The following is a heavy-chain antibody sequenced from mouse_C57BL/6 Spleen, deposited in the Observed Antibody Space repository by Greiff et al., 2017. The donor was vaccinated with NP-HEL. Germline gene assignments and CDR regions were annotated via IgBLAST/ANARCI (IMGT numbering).Heavy chain of an antibody. V-gene: IGHV1-42*01. J-gene: IGHJ4*01. CDR2: INPSTGGT. D-gene: IGHD1-1*01. CDR3: ARRVVARYAMDY. Sequence: VQLKQSGPELVKPGASVKISCKASGYSFTGYYMNWVKQSPEKSLEWIGEINPSTGGTTYNQKFKAKATLTVDKSSSTAYMQLKSLTSEDSAVYYCARRVVARYAMDYWGQGTSVTVSS. CDR1: GYSFTGYY.